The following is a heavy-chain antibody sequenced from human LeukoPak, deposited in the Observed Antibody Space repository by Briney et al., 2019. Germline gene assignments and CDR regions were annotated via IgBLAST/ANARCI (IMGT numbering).Heavy chain of an antibody. CDR3: ATYSSGWPFDY. CDR2: IYHSGNT. CDR1: GYSISSAYF. J-gene: IGHJ4*02. Sequence: PSETLSLTCTVSGYSISSAYFWGWIRQPPGKGLEWTGTIYHSGNTYYNPSLKSRVTISLDTSKNQFSLKLSSVTAADTAVYYCATYSSGWPFDYWGQGTLVTVSS. V-gene: IGHV4-38-2*02. D-gene: IGHD6-19*01.